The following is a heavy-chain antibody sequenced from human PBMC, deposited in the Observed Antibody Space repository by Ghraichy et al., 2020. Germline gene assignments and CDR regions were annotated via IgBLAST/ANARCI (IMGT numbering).Heavy chain of an antibody. Sequence: GGSLRLSCAASGFTFDDYAMHWVRQAPGKGLEWVSGISWNSGSIGYADSVKGRFTISRDNAKNSLYLQMNSLRAEDTALYYCAKSPTGGDHLYYFDYWGQGTLVTVSS. CDR1: GFTFDDYA. CDR3: AKSPTGGDHLYYFDY. D-gene: IGHD2-8*02. V-gene: IGHV3-9*01. CDR2: ISWNSGSI. J-gene: IGHJ4*02.